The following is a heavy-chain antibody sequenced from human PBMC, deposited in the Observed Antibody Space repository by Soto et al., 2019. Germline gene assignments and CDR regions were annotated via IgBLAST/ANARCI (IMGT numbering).Heavy chain of an antibody. CDR3: ATPGPGRHGYSF. CDR2: IKSKADGSTK. CDR1: GITVSNVW. V-gene: IGHV3-15*01. D-gene: IGHD5-18*01. J-gene: IGHJ4*01. Sequence: EVQLVESGGGLVKPGGSLRLSCAASGITVSNVWMTWIRQAPGKGLEWVGRIKSKADGSTKEYGTPVQDRFVISRDASTDTVDLQMHALRTEDTAFYYCATPGPGRHGYSFWGHGALVTVSS.